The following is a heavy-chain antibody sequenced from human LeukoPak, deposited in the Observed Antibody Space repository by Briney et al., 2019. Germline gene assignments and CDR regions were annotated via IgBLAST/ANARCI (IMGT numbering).Heavy chain of an antibody. D-gene: IGHD5-18*01. CDR3: AREKGSYDLYGMDV. CDR2: IYYSGST. V-gene: IGHV4-59*01. CDR1: GGSISSYY. J-gene: IGHJ6*02. Sequence: SETLSLTCTVSGGSISSYYWSWIRQPPGKGLEWIGYIYYSGSTIYNPSLKSRVTISVDTSKNQFSLNLNSMTAADTAVYYCAREKGSYDLYGMDVWGQGTTVTVSS.